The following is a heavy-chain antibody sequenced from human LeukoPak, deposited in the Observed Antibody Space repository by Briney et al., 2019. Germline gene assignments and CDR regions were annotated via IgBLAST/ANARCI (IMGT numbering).Heavy chain of an antibody. CDR2: MNPNTGNT. CDR3: ARGTRRVSGYGSWFDP. D-gene: IGHD1-1*01. CDR1: GGTFSSYA. J-gene: IGHJ5*02. V-gene: IGHV1-8*03. Sequence: ASVKVSCKASGGTFSSYAISWVRQATGQGLEWMGWMNPNTGNTGYAQKFQGRVTITKNTTISTAYMELSSLRFEDTAVYYCARGTRRVSGYGSWFDPWGQGTLVTVSS.